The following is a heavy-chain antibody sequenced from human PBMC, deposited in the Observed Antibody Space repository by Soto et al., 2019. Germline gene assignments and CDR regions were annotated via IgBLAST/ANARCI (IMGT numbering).Heavy chain of an antibody. V-gene: IGHV3-7*01. CDR1: GFTFSSYW. J-gene: IGHJ6*03. Sequence: GGSLRLSCAASGFTFSSYWMSWVRQAPGKGLEWVANIKQDGSEKYYVDSVKGRFTISRDNAKNSLYLQMNNLRAEDTAVYYCARARGRYYYYYYYMDVWGKGTTVTVSS. CDR2: IKQDGSEK. CDR3: ARARGRYYYYYYYMDV. D-gene: IGHD3-10*01.